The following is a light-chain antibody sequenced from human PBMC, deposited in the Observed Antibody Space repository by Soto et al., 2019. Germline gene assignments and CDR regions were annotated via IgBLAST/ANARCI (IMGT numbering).Light chain of an antibody. CDR2: GVS. CDR3: SSFTGTTTLDV. Sequence: LTQPPSASGSPGQSVAISCTGTSRDVGGYKYVSWYQQHPGKVPKLIIYGVSNRPSGVSNRFSGSKSGNTAFLTISGLQPEDEADYYRSSFTGTTTLDVFGTGTKVTVL. V-gene: IGLV2-14*03. J-gene: IGLJ1*01. CDR1: SRDVGGYKY.